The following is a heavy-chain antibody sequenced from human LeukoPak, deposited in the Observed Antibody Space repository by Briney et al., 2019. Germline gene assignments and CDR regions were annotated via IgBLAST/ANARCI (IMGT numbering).Heavy chain of an antibody. V-gene: IGHV3-48*03. Sequence: GGSLRLSCAASGFTFSSYEMNWVRQAPGKGLEWVSYISSSGSTIYYADSVKGRFTISRDNAKNSLYLQMNSLRAEDTAVYYCTREKVVGASSDYWGQGNLVTVSS. CDR2: ISSSGSTI. D-gene: IGHD1-26*01. CDR1: GFTFSSYE. J-gene: IGHJ4*02. CDR3: TREKVVGASSDY.